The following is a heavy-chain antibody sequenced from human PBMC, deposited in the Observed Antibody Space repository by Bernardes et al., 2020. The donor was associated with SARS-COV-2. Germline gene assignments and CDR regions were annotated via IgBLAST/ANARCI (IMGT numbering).Heavy chain of an antibody. J-gene: IGHJ6*03. Sequence: SEPLSLTCAVYGGSFSGYYWSWIRQPPGMGLEWIGEINHSGSTNYNPSLKSRVTISVDTSKNQFSLKLSSVTAADTAVYYCARGSISYYYYYMDVWGKGTTVTVSS. CDR1: GGSFSGYY. CDR3: ARGSISYYYYYMDV. D-gene: IGHD4-4*01. V-gene: IGHV4-34*01. CDR2: INHSGST.